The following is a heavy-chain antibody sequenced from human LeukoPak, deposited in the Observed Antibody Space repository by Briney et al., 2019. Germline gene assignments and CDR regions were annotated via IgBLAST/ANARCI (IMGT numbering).Heavy chain of an antibody. Sequence: SETLSLTCTVSGGSISSYYWSWIRQPPGKGLEWIGYIYYSGSTNYNPSLKSRVAISVDTSKNQFSLKLSSVTAADTAVYYCAKSYSGSYYGVWFDPWGQGTLVTVSS. V-gene: IGHV4-59*01. CDR2: IYYSGST. D-gene: IGHD1-26*01. CDR1: GGSISSYY. CDR3: AKSYSGSYYGVWFDP. J-gene: IGHJ5*02.